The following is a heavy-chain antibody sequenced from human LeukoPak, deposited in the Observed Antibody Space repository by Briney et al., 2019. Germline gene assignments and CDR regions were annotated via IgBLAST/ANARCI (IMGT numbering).Heavy chain of an antibody. CDR1: GFTFSSHL. Sequence: GGSQRLSCAASGFTFSSHLMHWVRQAQGTGLVWVSSVKSDGTATNYADSVKGRFTISRDNAKNTLYLQMNSLRVEDTAVYYCVRKFATGDWGQGTLVTVSS. J-gene: IGHJ4*02. CDR3: VRKFATGD. CDR2: VKSDGTAT. V-gene: IGHV3-74*01. D-gene: IGHD1-14*01.